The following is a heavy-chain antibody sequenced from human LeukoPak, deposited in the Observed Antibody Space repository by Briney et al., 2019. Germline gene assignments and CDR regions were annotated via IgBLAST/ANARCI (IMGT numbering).Heavy chain of an antibody. D-gene: IGHD4-23*01. Sequence: GALRLSCAASEFTFSTYWMTWVRQAPGKGLEWVADIKQDGSEKYYVDSVKGRFTISRQNAKKSLFLQMNSLRAEDTAVYYCARVMDYGGNFARDYYMDVWGKGTTVTISS. J-gene: IGHJ6*03. CDR2: IKQDGSEK. CDR3: ARVMDYGGNFARDYYMDV. V-gene: IGHV3-7*01. CDR1: EFTFSTYW.